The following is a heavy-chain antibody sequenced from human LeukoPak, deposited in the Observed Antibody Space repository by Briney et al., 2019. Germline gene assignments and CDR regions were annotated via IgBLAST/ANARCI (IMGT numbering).Heavy chain of an antibody. CDR3: ARAIRGSAVDTGDR. CDR1: AFTFSDYS. Sequence: PGGSLRLSCAASAFTFSDYSMNWVRQAPGKGLEGVANIKNDGSEEYYVDSVKGRFTISRDNAKNSLFLQMNSLTVEDTAVYYCARAIRGSAVDTGDRWGQGTLVTVSS. V-gene: IGHV3-7*01. J-gene: IGHJ4*02. CDR2: IKNDGSEE. D-gene: IGHD3-10*01.